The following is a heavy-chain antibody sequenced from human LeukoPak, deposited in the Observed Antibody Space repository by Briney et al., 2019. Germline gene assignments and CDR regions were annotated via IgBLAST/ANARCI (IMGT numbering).Heavy chain of an antibody. CDR3: ARERATTATVVKGYFDY. CDR1: GGPVSSGNYY. Sequence: SETLSLTCTVSGGPVSSGNYYWSWIRQPPGKGLEWIGHIYYSGSTNYNPSLKSRVTITADTSKNQFSLKLSSVTAADTAVYYCARERATTATVVKGYFDYRGQGTLVTVSS. D-gene: IGHD4-23*01. V-gene: IGHV4-61*01. J-gene: IGHJ4*02. CDR2: IYYSGST.